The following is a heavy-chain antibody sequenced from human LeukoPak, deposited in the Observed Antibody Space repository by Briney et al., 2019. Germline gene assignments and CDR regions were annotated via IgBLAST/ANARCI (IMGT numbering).Heavy chain of an antibody. CDR3: ASLYYYDSSGYSRHGAFDI. Sequence: SETLSLTCTVSGGSISSGGYYWSWIRQHPGKGLEWIGYIYYSGSTYYNPSLKSRVTISVDTSKNQCSLKLSSVTAADTAVYYCASLYYYDSSGYSRHGAFDIWGQGTMVTVSS. CDR1: GGSISSGGYY. CDR2: IYYSGST. J-gene: IGHJ3*02. D-gene: IGHD3-22*01. V-gene: IGHV4-31*03.